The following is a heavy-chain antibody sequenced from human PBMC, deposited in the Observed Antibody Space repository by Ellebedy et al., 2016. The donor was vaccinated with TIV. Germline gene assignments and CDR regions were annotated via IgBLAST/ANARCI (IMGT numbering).Heavy chain of an antibody. V-gene: IGHV3-23*01. Sequence: GESLKISCAASGFTFNNYAMTWVRQAPGKGLEWVSTINPSGGSTYYADSVKGRFTISRDNSKNTLYLEMNSRRVEDTGVYYCARDYVGGTGLEDWGQGTLVTVSS. CDR1: GFTFNNYA. J-gene: IGHJ4*02. CDR2: INPSGGST. D-gene: IGHD1-26*01. CDR3: ARDYVGGTGLED.